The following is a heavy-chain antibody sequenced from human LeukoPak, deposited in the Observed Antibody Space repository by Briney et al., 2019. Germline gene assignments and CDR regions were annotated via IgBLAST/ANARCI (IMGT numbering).Heavy chain of an antibody. J-gene: IGHJ4*02. CDR3: ASRQQLRGSGYSR. D-gene: IGHD3-22*01. CDR2: INHSGST. Sequence: WIRQPPGKGLEWIGEINHSGSTNYNPSLKSRVTISVDTSKNQFSLKLSSVTAADTAVYYCASRQQLRGSGYSRWGQGTLVTVSS. V-gene: IGHV4-34*01.